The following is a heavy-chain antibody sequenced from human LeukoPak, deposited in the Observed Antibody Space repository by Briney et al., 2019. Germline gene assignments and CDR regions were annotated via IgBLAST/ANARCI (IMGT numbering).Heavy chain of an antibody. CDR2: ISSSGSTI. D-gene: IGHD3-22*01. Sequence: PGGSLRLSCAASGFTFSSYEMNWVRQAPGKGLEWVSYISSSGSTIYYAESVKGRFTISRDNAKNSLYLQMNSLRAEDTAVYYCAGGHSSGYHPIDDWGQGTLVTVSS. CDR1: GFTFSSYE. CDR3: AGGHSSGYHPIDD. J-gene: IGHJ4*02. V-gene: IGHV3-48*03.